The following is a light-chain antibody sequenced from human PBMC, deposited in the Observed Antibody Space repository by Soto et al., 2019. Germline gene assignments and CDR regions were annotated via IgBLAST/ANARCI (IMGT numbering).Light chain of an antibody. CDR2: LGS. CDR3: MQALQIPAT. Sequence: DSVMTQSPLSLPVTPGEPASISCRSSQSLLHSNGYNYLDWYLQKPGQSPQLLIYLGSNRASGVPDRFSGSGSGTDFTLKISRVEAEDVGVYYCMQALQIPATFGGGTKVAIK. J-gene: IGKJ4*01. CDR1: QSLLHSNGYNY. V-gene: IGKV2-28*01.